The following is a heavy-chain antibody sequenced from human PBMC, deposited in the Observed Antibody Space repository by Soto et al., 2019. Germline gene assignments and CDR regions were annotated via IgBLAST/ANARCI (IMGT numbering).Heavy chain of an antibody. CDR2: INPNSGVA. CDR3: ARQGSGSEYPQYFYYGMDV. D-gene: IGHD5-12*01. Sequence: VELVQSGAEVEKPGAAVRISCKTSGYTFTAYYIHWLRQAPGQGLEWMGWINPNSGVANYAQKFQDRVTMTRDTSISTVYMELTKMRSEDTTIYYCARQGSGSEYPQYFYYGMDVWGQGTTAAASS. CDR1: GYTFTAYY. J-gene: IGHJ6*02. V-gene: IGHV1-2*02.